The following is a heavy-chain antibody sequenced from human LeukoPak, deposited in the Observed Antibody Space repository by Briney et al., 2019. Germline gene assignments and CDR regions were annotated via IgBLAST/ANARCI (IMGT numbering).Heavy chain of an antibody. CDR1: GGSISNYY. Sequence: SETLSLTCTVSGGSISNYYWSWIRQPPGKGLEWFGYIYYSGRTDYNPSLKSRVTISVDTSKSQFSLKLSSVTAADTAVYYCARLGWDYYDSSGYYFYWGQGTLVTVSS. CDR2: IYYSGRT. V-gene: IGHV4-59*08. J-gene: IGHJ4*02. CDR3: ARLGWDYYDSSGYYFY. D-gene: IGHD3-22*01.